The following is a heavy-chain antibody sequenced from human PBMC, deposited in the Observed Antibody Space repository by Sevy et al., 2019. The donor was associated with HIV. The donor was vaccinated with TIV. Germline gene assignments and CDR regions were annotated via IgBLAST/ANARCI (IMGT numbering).Heavy chain of an antibody. CDR3: ARVVYYYDRTAPRVAQTIFDP. Sequence: GGSLRLSCAASGFTFSSYDMHWVRQATGGGLEWVSGISTTGDTFYLGSVKGRFTISRENAKNSFYLQMNSLRAGDTAVYYCARVVYYYDRTAPRVAQTIFDPWGQGTLVTVSS. CDR1: GFTFSSYD. D-gene: IGHD3-22*01. V-gene: IGHV3-13*01. J-gene: IGHJ5*02. CDR2: ISTTGDT.